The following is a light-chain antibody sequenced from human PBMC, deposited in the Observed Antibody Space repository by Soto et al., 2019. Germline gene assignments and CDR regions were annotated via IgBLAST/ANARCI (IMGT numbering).Light chain of an antibody. CDR3: SAYTVSRTYV. J-gene: IGLJ1*01. CDR2: QVT. Sequence: QSVLTQPASVSGSPGQSITISCTGTSSDVGSYNFVSWYQHHAGTAPKLIIYQVTNRPSGVSDRFSASKSGDTASLTISGLQAEDEADYYCSAYTVSRTYVFGTGTKVTVL. V-gene: IGLV2-14*01. CDR1: SSDVGSYNF.